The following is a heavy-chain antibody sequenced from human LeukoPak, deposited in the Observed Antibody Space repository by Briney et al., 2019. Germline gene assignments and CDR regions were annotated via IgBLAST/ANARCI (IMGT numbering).Heavy chain of an antibody. V-gene: IGHV1-2*02. Sequence: GASVKVSCKASGYRFSASSMHWVRQAPGQGLEWMGWINPDSGATHFAQKFQGRVIMTSDTSISTVYLELSRLRSDDTAVYYCAREVFDYDFWSGYFLPNDYWGQGTLVTVSS. CDR2: INPDSGAT. CDR3: AREVFDYDFWSGYFLPNDY. CDR1: GYRFSASS. D-gene: IGHD3-3*01. J-gene: IGHJ4*02.